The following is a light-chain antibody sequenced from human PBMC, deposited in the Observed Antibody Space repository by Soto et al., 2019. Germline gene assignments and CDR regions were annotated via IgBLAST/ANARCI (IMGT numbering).Light chain of an antibody. Sequence: LTQPPSVSGAPGQRVTISCTGSSSNIGAGYDVHWYQQLPGTAPKLLIYHNSNRPSGVPDRFSGSKSGTSASLAITGLQAEGEADYYCQSYDSSLSGSRVFGTGT. J-gene: IGLJ1*01. CDR2: HNS. V-gene: IGLV1-40*01. CDR3: QSYDSSLSGSRV. CDR1: SSNIGAGYD.